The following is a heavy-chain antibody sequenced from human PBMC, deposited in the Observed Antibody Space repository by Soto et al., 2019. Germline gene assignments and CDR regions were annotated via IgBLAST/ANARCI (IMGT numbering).Heavy chain of an antibody. Sequence: GSLRLSWAAAVFSFSSYSMNWVLQAPGKGLEWVSSISSSSSYIYYADSVKGRFTIPRDNAKNSLYLQMNSLRAEDTAVYYCARYIDGYSYYYYGMDVWGQGTTVTVSS. V-gene: IGHV3-21*01. D-gene: IGHD4-4*01. CDR3: ARYIDGYSYYYYGMDV. J-gene: IGHJ6*02. CDR1: VFSFSSYS. CDR2: ISSSSSYI.